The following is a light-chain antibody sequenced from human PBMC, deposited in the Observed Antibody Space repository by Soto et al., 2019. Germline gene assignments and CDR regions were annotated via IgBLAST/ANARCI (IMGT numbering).Light chain of an antibody. CDR2: EVS. V-gene: IGLV2-14*01. CDR3: SSFTSIPTSTNV. CDR1: TSDVGGYNY. Sequence: QSALTQPVSVSGSPGQSITISCTGVTSDVGGYNYVSWYQQRPGKAPKLMLYEVSNRPSGVSNRFSGSKSGNTASLTISGLQTEDEGDYYCSSFTSIPTSTNVCGTETKVTAL. J-gene: IGLJ1*01.